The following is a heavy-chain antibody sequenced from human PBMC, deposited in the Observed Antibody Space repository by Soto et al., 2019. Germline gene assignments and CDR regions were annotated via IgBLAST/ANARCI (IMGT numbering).Heavy chain of an antibody. CDR3: ARDGDSGSYWGDYYYYGMDV. V-gene: IGHV3-33*01. CDR1: GFTFSSYG. Sequence: GGSLRLSCAASGFTFSSYGMHWVRQAPGKGLEWVAVIWYDGSNKYYADSVKGRFTISRDNSKNTLYLQMNSLRAEDTAVYYCARDGDSGSYWGDYYYYGMDVWGQGTTVTVSS. D-gene: IGHD1-26*01. J-gene: IGHJ6*02. CDR2: IWYDGSNK.